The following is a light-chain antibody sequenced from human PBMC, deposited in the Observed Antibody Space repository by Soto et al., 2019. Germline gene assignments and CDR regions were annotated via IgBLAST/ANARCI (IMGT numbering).Light chain of an antibody. Sequence: DIEMTQSPSTLAASLGDGVTITCRAGQNIGSWLAWYQQKPGEAPKPLISKATNLQSGVPSRFRGSGSGTDFSLTISSLQPDDFATYYCQQYNSSSQTFGQGTKVDIK. CDR2: KAT. J-gene: IGKJ1*01. CDR3: QQYNSSSQT. V-gene: IGKV1-5*03. CDR1: QNIGSW.